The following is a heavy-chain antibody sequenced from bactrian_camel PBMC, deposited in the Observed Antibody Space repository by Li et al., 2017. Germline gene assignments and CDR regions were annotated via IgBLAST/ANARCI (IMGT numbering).Heavy chain of an antibody. CDR1: GYTKSRVC. D-gene: IGHD8*01. Sequence: HVQLVESGGGSVQAGGSLRLSCAVSGYTKSRVCMAWFRQAPGKEREGVAGIGRYGSTEYADSVKGRFTMSRDNAKNTLYLQLDGLKPEDTGTYYCARGGSGCLVASQYRYWGRGTQVTVSS. CDR2: IGRYGST. CDR3: ARGGSGCLVASQYRY. V-gene: IGHV3S55*01. J-gene: IGHJ4*01.